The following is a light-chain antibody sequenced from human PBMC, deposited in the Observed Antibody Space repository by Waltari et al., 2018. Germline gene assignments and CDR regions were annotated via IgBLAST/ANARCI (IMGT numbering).Light chain of an antibody. CDR3: QHYFKLPVT. CDR2: GAS. CDR1: QSVSRA. Sequence: EFVLTQSPGTLSLSLGERATVSCRASQSVSRALAWNQQKPGQAPRLLIYGASTRAAGIPDWFSGSCSGTDFLLTISLLEPDDLAVYYCQHYFKLPVTFGQGTTVEI. J-gene: IGKJ1*01. V-gene: IGKV3-20*01.